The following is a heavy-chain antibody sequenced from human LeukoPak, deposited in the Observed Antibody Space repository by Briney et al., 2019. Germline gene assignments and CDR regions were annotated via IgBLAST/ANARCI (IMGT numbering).Heavy chain of an antibody. J-gene: IGHJ4*02. Sequence: ASVQISCKASGDTFTTSHMHWVRQAPGKGLERMGKINPSGGSTTYPQQFRGRVSMTRDLSMSTVYVKLSSLTSEDTAVYYCVRNLMQFTGLAYWGQGTLVTVSS. CDR1: GDTFTTSH. CDR2: INPSGGST. CDR3: VRNLMQFTGLAY. V-gene: IGHV1-46*01. D-gene: IGHD2-8*02.